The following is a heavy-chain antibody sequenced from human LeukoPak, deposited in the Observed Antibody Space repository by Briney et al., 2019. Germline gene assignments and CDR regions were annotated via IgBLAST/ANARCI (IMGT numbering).Heavy chain of an antibody. J-gene: IGHJ4*02. Sequence: GESLKISCEGSGYSFTSYWIGWVRQMPGKGLDWMGIIYAVDSDTRYSPSFQGQVTISADKSISTTYLQLSSLKASDTAMYYCASPQLRGSDYWGQGTLVTVSS. CDR3: ASPQLRGSDY. V-gene: IGHV5-51*01. CDR1: GYSFTSYW. CDR2: IYAVDSDT. D-gene: IGHD4-23*01.